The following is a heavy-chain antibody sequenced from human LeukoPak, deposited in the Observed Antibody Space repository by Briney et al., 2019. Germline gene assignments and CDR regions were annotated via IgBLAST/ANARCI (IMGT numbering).Heavy chain of an antibody. CDR1: GFTFSSYA. CDR3: AREELSSGYYYNYFDY. V-gene: IGHV3-30*04. Sequence: PGGSLRLSCAASGFTFSSYAMHWVRQAPGKGLEWVAVISYDGSNKYYADSVKGRFTISRDNSKNTLYLQMNSLRAEDTAVYYCAREELSSGYYYNYFDYWGQGTLVTVSS. J-gene: IGHJ4*02. CDR2: ISYDGSNK. D-gene: IGHD3-22*01.